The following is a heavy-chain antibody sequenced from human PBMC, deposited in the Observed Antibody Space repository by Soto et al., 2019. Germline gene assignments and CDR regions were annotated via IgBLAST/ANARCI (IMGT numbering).Heavy chain of an antibody. V-gene: IGHV3-21*04. J-gene: IGHJ4*02. CDR2: ISSTGTFI. Sequence: EVQLVESGGGLVKPGGSLRLSCAASGFAFSSYSMNWVRQAPGRGLEWVSSISSTGTFIYYGDSVKGRFTVSRDNAQSSKYLQMASLGADDWAMYYCARLYTGIIDGELAGIDSGGQGSLVTVSS. D-gene: IGHD1-20*01. CDR3: ARLYTGIIDGELAGIDS. CDR1: GFAFSSYS.